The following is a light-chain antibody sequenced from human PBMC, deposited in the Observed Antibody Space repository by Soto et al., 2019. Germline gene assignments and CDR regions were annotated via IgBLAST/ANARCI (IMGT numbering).Light chain of an antibody. CDR3: QQYYSTPLT. J-gene: IGKJ4*01. CDR1: QSVLSSSNNMNY. CDR2: WAS. V-gene: IGKV4-1*01. Sequence: DIVMTQSPDSLAVSLGERATINCKSSQSVLSSSNNMNYLSWYQQKPGQPPKLLFYWASTRESGVPDRFSGSGSGTDFTLTISSLQAEDVALYYCQQYYSTPLTFGGGTKWIS.